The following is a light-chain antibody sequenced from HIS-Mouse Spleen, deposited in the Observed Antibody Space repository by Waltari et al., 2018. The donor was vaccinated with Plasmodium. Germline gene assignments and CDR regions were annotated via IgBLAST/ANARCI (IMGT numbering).Light chain of an antibody. J-gene: IGKJ4*01. CDR2: DAS. CDR3: QQRSNWPRVLT. Sequence: SPGERATLSCRASQSVSSYLAWYQQKPGQAPRLLIYDASNRATGIPARFSGSGSGTDFTLTISSLEPEDFAVYYCQQRSNWPRVLTFGGGTKVEIK. V-gene: IGKV3-11*01. CDR1: QSVSSY.